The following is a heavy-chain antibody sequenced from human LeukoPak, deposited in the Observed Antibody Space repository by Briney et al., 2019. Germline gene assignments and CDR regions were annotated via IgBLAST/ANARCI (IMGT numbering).Heavy chain of an antibody. CDR3: ARGLLRDGYTYTYSFDY. D-gene: IGHD5-18*01. CDR2: VYMGGMT. J-gene: IGHJ4*02. V-gene: IGHV3-66*01. Sequence: GGSLRLSCAASGFTVSTNYMNWVRQAPGKGLEWVSVVYMGGMTYYADSVKGRFTISRDSTKNTIYLQMNNLRAEDTAVYYCARGLLRDGYTYTYSFDYWGQGALVTVSS. CDR1: GFTVSTNY.